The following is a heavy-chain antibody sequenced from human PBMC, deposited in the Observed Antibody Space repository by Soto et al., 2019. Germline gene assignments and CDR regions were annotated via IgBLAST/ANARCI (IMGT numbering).Heavy chain of an antibody. J-gene: IGHJ5*02. CDR3: ARQSESTGYFYGWFDP. D-gene: IGHD3-9*01. CDR2: IYYSGSI. CDR1: GGSINSRGYY. V-gene: IGHV4-31*03. Sequence: QVQLQESGPGLVRPSQTLSLTCTVSGGSINSRGYYWTWIRQHPGKCLEWIGNIYYSGSIHFNPSLKSRLTMLVDTSENQFSLKLTSVTAADTAVYYCARQSESTGYFYGWFDPWGQGTLVTVSS.